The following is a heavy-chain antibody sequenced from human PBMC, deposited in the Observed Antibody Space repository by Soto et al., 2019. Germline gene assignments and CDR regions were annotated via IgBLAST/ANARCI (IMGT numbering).Heavy chain of an antibody. J-gene: IGHJ5*02. CDR1: GGSISGYY. V-gene: IGHV4-59*01. CDR3: ARTYYDFWSGYWRWFDP. D-gene: IGHD3-3*01. CDR2: IYYSGST. Sequence: PSETLSLTCTFSGGSISGYYWRWIRQPPGKGLEWIGYIYYSGSTNYNPSLKSRVTISIDTSKNQFSLKLSSVTAADTAVYYCARTYYDFWSGYWRWFDPWGQGTLVTVS.